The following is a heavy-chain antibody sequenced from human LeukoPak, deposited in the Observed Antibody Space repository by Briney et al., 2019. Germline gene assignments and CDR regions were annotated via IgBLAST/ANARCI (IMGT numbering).Heavy chain of an antibody. J-gene: IGHJ4*02. CDR2: INWNGGST. V-gene: IGHV3-20*01. CDR3: ARGGVVVPAATPIDY. Sequence: GVLRLSCAASGFTFDDYGMSWVRQAPGKGLEWVSGINWNGGSTGYADSVKGRFTISRDNAKNSLYLQMNSLRAEDTALYHCARGGVVVPAATPIDYWGQGTLVTVSS. D-gene: IGHD2-2*01. CDR1: GFTFDDYG.